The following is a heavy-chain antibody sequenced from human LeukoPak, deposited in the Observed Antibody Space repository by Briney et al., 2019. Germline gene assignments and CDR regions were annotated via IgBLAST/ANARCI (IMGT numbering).Heavy chain of an antibody. V-gene: IGHV1-46*01. CDR1: GYTFTRYY. Sequence: ASVKVSCKASGYTFTRYYMHWVRQAPGQGLDGMGIINPSGGSTSYAQGFQGRVTMTRDTSTSTVYMELSSLRSEDTAVYYCARALVGAPRPNDAFDLWGQGTMVTVSS. CDR2: INPSGGST. J-gene: IGHJ3*01. D-gene: IGHD1-26*01. CDR3: ARALVGAPRPNDAFDL.